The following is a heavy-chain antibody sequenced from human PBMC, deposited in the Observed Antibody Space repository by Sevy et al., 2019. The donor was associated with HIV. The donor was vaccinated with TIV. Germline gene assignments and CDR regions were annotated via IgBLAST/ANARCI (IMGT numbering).Heavy chain of an antibody. Sequence: GGSLRLSCAASGFPFSDAWMNWVRQAPGKGLEWVGLIKNENEGGTTDYAAPVKGRVTISRDDSKNTLFLQMSSLKTEDTAIYYCTTDWGSGTKWVRAFVLWGQGTMVTVSS. CDR3: TTDWGSGTKWVRAFVL. CDR1: GFPFSDAW. CDR2: IKNENEGGTT. V-gene: IGHV3-15*01. J-gene: IGHJ3*01. D-gene: IGHD1-7*01.